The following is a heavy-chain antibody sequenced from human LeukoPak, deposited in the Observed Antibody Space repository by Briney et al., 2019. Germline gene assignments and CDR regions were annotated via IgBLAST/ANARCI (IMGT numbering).Heavy chain of an antibody. CDR3: ARDRSSDWPLYYGMDV. J-gene: IGHJ6*02. CDR2: IGSSSSII. D-gene: IGHD6-25*01. CDR1: GFSFTTYN. V-gene: IGHV3-48*04. Sequence: GGSLRLSCAASGFSFTTYNMNWVRQAPGKGLEWVSHIGSSSSIIYYAESVKGRFTISRDNAKNSLYLHMTSLRGEDTAVYYCARDRSSDWPLYYGMDVWGQGTTVTVSS.